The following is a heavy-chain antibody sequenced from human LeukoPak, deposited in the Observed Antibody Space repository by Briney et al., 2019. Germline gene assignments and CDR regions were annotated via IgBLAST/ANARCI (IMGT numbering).Heavy chain of an antibody. J-gene: IGHJ3*02. D-gene: IGHD3-22*01. CDR1: GGSINAYY. Sequence: PSETLSLTCTVSGGSINAYYWSWIRQPPGKGLEWIGYIYYSGSTNYNPSLKSRVTISVDTSKNQFSLKLSSVTAADTAVYYCARDGNYYDSSGYGVDIWGQGTMVTVSS. CDR3: ARDGNYYDSSGYGVDI. CDR2: IYYSGST. V-gene: IGHV4-59*01.